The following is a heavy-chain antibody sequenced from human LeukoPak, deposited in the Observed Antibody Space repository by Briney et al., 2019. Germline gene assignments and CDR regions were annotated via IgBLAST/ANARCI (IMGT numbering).Heavy chain of an antibody. CDR3: SRSAYYDGSGNYYDY. V-gene: IGHV3-74*01. CDR2: ISDGGSTT. J-gene: IGHJ4*02. CDR1: EFSVSHNY. Sequence: GGSLRLSCAASEFSVSHNYMSWVRQAPGKGLVWVSRISDGGSTTTYADSVKGRFTISRDNAKNTLYLQMNGLRAEDTAVYYCSRSAYYDGSGNYYDYWGQGTLVTVSS. D-gene: IGHD3-22*01.